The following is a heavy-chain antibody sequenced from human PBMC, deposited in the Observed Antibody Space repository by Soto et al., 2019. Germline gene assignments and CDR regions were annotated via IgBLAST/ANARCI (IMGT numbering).Heavy chain of an antibody. V-gene: IGHV4-31*03. D-gene: IGHD3-22*01. CDR2: IYYSGST. CDR3: ARLDSSGYYYGYYFDY. CDR1: GGSISIGGYY. Sequence: SETLSLTCTVSGGSISIGGYYWSCIRQHPGKGLEWIGYIYYSGSTYYNPSLKIRVTISVDTSKNQFSLKLSSVTAADTAVYYCARLDSSGYYYGYYFDYWGQGTLVTVSS. J-gene: IGHJ4*02.